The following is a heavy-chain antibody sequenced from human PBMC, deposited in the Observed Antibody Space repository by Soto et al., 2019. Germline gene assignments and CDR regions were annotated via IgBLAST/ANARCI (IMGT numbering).Heavy chain of an antibody. CDR1: GFTFSSYS. J-gene: IGHJ3*01. Sequence: GGPLRLSCAASGFTFSSYSMNWVRQAPGKGLEWVSYISRSGSTIYYADSVKGRFTISRDNAKYSLHLQMNSLRAEDTAVYYCATLGGAFDVWGQGTMVTVSS. V-gene: IGHV3-48*01. D-gene: IGHD3-16*01. CDR2: ISRSGSTI. CDR3: ATLGGAFDV.